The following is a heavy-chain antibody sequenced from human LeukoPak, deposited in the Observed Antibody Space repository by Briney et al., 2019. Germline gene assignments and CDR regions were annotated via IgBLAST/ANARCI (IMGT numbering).Heavy chain of an antibody. CDR3: ARVFRPTGWYYYMDV. Sequence: PGGSLRLSCTVSGFTFTSHGMHWVRQAPGKGLEWVSSISSSSSYIYYADSVKGRFTISRDNAKNSLYLQMNSLRAEDTAVYYCARVFRPTGWYYYMDVWGKGTTVTVSS. CDR1: GFTFTSHG. CDR2: ISSSSSYI. V-gene: IGHV3-21*04. J-gene: IGHJ6*03.